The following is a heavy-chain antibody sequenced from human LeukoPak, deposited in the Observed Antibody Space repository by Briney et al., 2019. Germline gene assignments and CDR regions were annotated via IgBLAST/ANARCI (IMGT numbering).Heavy chain of an antibody. CDR2: ISWNSGSI. V-gene: IGHV3-9*01. CDR3: AKDNRRHYTSGPNPDSLH. CDR1: GFIFNNYA. Sequence: GGSLRLSCAGSGFIFNNYAMHWVRHPPGEGLEWVSGISWNSGSIDYADSVKGRFTISRDNAKNSLYLQMNSLRVEDTAFYYCAKDNRRHYTSGPNPDSLHWGQGALVTVSS. D-gene: IGHD6-19*01. J-gene: IGHJ4*02.